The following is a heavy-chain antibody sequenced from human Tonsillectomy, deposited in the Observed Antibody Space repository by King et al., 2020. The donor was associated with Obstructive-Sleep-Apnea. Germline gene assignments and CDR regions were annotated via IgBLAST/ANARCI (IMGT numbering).Heavy chain of an antibody. CDR2: ISYDGSNK. CDR1: GFTFSTND. D-gene: IGHD3-10*01. Sequence: VQLVESGGGVVQPGRSLRLSCAASGFTFSTNDIHWVRQAPGKGLEWVAVISYDGSNKYYPDSVKGRFTISRDNSKNTLYLQMNSLRAEDTAVYYCAKHRDNYYGSGIIESNDYYYYGMDVRGQGTTVTVSS. V-gene: IGHV3-30*18. CDR3: AKHRDNYYGSGIIESNDYYYYGMDV. J-gene: IGHJ6*02.